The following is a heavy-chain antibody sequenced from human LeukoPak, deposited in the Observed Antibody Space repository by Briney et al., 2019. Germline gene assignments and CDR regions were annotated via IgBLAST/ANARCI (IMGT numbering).Heavy chain of an antibody. CDR2: ISSSSATI. Sequence: GGSLRLSCVASGFTFNTYSMNWFRQAPGKGLEWISYISSSSATIYYADSVKGRFTISRDNAKNSLYLQMNSLRAEDTAVYYCARALPAAPVRWRQGTLVSVCS. J-gene: IGHJ4*02. D-gene: IGHD2-2*01. V-gene: IGHV3-48*04. CDR3: ARALPAAPVR. CDR1: GFTFNTYS.